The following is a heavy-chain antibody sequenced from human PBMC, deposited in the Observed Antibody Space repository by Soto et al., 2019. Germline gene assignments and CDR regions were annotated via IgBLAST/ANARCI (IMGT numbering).Heavy chain of an antibody. V-gene: IGHV3-23*01. J-gene: IGHJ6*02. Sequence: DVQLLESGGQLVQPGGSLRLSCSASGFALSSYAMSWVRQAPGKGLQWVSSISAGGDMTYNSDSVKGRFTISRDNSNNALLLQMHTLRIEDTALYYCARGDRGGSGSPASYYYSGWDGWGQGATVSVSS. CDR3: ARGDRGGSGSPASYYYSGWDG. D-gene: IGHD3-10*01. CDR2: ISAGGDMT. CDR1: GFALSSYA.